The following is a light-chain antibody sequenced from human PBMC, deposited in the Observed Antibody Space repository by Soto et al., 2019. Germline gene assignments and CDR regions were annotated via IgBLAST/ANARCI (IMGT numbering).Light chain of an antibody. V-gene: IGLV2-23*01. CDR3: CSYAGSSTWV. Sequence: QSVLTQPASVSGSPGQSITISCTGTSNDVGSYNLVSWYQQHPGKAPKLMIYEGTKRPSGVSNRCSASKSGNTASLTISGLQAEDEADYYCCSYAGSSTWVFGGGTKLTAL. CDR1: SNDVGSYNL. CDR2: EGT. J-gene: IGLJ3*02.